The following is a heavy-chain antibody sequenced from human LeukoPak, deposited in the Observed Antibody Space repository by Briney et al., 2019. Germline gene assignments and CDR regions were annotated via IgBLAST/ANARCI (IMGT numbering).Heavy chain of an antibody. CDR1: GFTFSSYA. V-gene: IGHV3-64*01. Sequence: GGSLRLSCAASGFTFSSYAMHWVRQAPGKGLEYVSAISSNGGSTYYANSVKGRFTISRDNSKNTLYLQMGSLRAEDMAVYYRASSKGSGTYYFDYWGQGTLVTVSS. J-gene: IGHJ4*02. CDR2: ISSNGGST. D-gene: IGHD1-7*01. CDR3: ASSKGSGTYYFDY.